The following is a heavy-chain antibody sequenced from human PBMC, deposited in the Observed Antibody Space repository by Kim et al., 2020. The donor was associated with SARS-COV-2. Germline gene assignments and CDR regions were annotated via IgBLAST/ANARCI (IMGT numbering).Heavy chain of an antibody. CDR1: GYSFTSYW. J-gene: IGHJ6*02. CDR3: ARQRAAGTYYYYYGMDV. V-gene: IGHV5-51*01. Sequence: GESLKISCKGSGYSFTSYWIGWVRQMPGKGLEWMGIIYPGDSDTRYSPSFQGQVTISADKSISTAYLQWSSLKASDTAMYYCARQRAAGTYYYYYGMDVWGQGTTVTVSS. CDR2: IYPGDSDT. D-gene: IGHD6-13*01.